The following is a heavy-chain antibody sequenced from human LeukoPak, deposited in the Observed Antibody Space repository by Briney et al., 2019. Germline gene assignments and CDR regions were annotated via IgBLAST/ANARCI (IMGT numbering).Heavy chain of an antibody. V-gene: IGHV3-20*01. Sequence: RPGGSLRLSCAASGFTYYDYGMRWVRRAPGKGVEGVSGMNWIGGSTGYEDSVKGRFTISRDIAKNSLYLQMNGLRAEDTALYHCARKAAGRQSPYYYGMDVWGQGTTVTVSS. J-gene: IGHJ6*02. CDR1: GFTYYDYG. CDR3: ARKAAGRQSPYYYGMDV. CDR2: MNWIGGST. D-gene: IGHD6-13*01.